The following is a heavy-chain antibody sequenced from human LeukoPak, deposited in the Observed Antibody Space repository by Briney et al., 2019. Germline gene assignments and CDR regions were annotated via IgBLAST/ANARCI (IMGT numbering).Heavy chain of an antibody. V-gene: IGHV3-9*01. D-gene: IGHD3-22*01. Sequence: PGRSLRLSCAASGFTFDDYAMHWVRQDPGKGLEWVAGISWNSGRIGYADSVKGRFTISRDNAKNSLYLQMNSLRAEDTALYYCAKSAGGYYSANDYWGQGTLVTVSS. CDR3: AKSAGGYYSANDY. J-gene: IGHJ4*02. CDR1: GFTFDDYA. CDR2: ISWNSGRI.